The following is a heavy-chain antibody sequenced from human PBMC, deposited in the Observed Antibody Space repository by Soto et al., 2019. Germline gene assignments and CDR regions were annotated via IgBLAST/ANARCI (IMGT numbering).Heavy chain of an antibody. CDR3: ARQYPFSYQGLQIDN. J-gene: IGHJ4*02. CDR1: GGSISSYY. Sequence: PSETLSLTCTVSGGSISSYYWSWIRQPPGKGLEWIGYIYYSGSTNYNPSLKSRVTISVDTSKNQFSLKLSSVTAADTAVYYCARQYPFSYQGLQIDNWGQGSLVTVSS. V-gene: IGHV4-59*08. CDR2: IYYSGST. D-gene: IGHD2-2*01.